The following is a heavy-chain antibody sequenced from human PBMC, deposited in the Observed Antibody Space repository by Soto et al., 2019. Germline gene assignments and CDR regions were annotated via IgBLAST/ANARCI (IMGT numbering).Heavy chain of an antibody. D-gene: IGHD2-21*01. CDR3: ARGLECRAYCLDKPTWFAP. V-gene: IGHV1-69*06. J-gene: IGHJ5*02. CDR1: GGTFSTYT. Sequence: ASVKVSCKASGGTFSTYTFSWVRQAPGQGLEWMGRIIPIFGTPYYAQKFQGRVTITADKSTSTVYMELSSLRSDDTAVYFCARGLECRAYCLDKPTWFAPWGQGTLVTVSS. CDR2: IIPIFGTP.